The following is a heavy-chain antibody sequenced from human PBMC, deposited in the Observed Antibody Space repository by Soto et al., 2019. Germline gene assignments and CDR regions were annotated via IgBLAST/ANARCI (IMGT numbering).Heavy chain of an antibody. J-gene: IGHJ6*02. CDR2: IYPGDSDT. V-gene: IGHV5-51*01. Sequence: GESLKISCKGSGYSFTSYWIVWVRQMSGKGLEWMGTIYPGDSDTRYSPSFQGQVTISADKSISTAYLQWNSLKASDTAMYFCARNKGYCSSTSCYGMEVWGQGAAVTVS. CDR3: ARNKGYCSSTSCYGMEV. D-gene: IGHD2-2*01. CDR1: GYSFTSYW.